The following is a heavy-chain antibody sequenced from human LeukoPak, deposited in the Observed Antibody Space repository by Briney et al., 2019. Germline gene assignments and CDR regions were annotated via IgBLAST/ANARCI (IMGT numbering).Heavy chain of an antibody. D-gene: IGHD6-19*01. CDR1: GYSITDHW. V-gene: IGHV5-51*01. Sequence: GEPRKISCKASGYSITDHWIGCVRQMPGKGLEWMGIIYPGDSDTSYSPSFQGQVTISADKSISTAYLQWSTLQAPDTAMYYCARGDNSGWYFFDYWGQGTVVTVSA. CDR3: ARGDNSGWYFFDY. CDR2: IYPGDSDT. J-gene: IGHJ4*02.